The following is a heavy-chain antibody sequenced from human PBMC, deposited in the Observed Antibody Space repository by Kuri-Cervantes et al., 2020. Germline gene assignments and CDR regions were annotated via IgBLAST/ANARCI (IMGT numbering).Heavy chain of an antibody. D-gene: IGHD5-18*01. CDR2: IYPGDSDT. V-gene: IGHV5-51*01. CDR3: ARHFEGYSYGLDAFDI. CDR1: GYSFTSYR. J-gene: IGHJ3*02. Sequence: KVSCKGSGYSFTSYRIGWVRQMPGKGLEWMGIIYPGDSDTRYSPSFQGQVTISADKSISTAYLQWSSLKASDTAMYYCARHFEGYSYGLDAFDIWGQGTMVTVSS.